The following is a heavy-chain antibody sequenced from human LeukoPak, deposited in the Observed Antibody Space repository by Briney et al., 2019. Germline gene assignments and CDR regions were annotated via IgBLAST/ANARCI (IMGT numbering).Heavy chain of an antibody. CDR2: IYYSGST. D-gene: IGHD4-17*01. Sequence: ASETLSLTCTVSGGSVSSYYWSWIRQPPGKGLEWIGYIYYSGSTNYNPSLKSRVTISVDTSKKQFSLRLSSVTAADTAVYYCARAYGDSYWGQGTLVTVSS. CDR3: ARAYGDSY. CDR1: GGSVSSYY. V-gene: IGHV4-59*02. J-gene: IGHJ4*02.